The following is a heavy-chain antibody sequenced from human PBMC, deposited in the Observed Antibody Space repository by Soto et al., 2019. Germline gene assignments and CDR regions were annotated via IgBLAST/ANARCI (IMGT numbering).Heavy chain of an antibody. CDR3: ARASPYGDYALDY. CDR2: ISYSGST. D-gene: IGHD4-17*01. Sequence: LSLTCTVSGGSISSYYWIWIRQPPGKGLEWIGYISYSGSTNYNPSLKSRPTISVDTSKNQFSLKLRSVTAADTAVYYCARASPYGDYALDYWGQGTLVTVSS. J-gene: IGHJ4*02. CDR1: GGSISSYY. V-gene: IGHV4-59*01.